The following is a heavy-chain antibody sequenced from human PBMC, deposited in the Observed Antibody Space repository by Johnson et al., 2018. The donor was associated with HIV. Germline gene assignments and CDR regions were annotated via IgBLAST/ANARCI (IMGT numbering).Heavy chain of an antibody. CDR3: ARDHSRDEAFDI. D-gene: IGHD5-24*01. CDR1: GYSVTGYN. V-gene: IGHV3-66*01. Sequence: EVQLVESGGGLVQPGGSLRLSCAVSGYSVTGYNMNWVRQAPVKGLEWVSVIYTGSDSTSYTDSVKGRFTISRDNSKNTLYLQMNSLRAEDTAVYYCARDHSRDEAFDIWGQGTMVTVSS. CDR2: IYTGSDST. J-gene: IGHJ3*02.